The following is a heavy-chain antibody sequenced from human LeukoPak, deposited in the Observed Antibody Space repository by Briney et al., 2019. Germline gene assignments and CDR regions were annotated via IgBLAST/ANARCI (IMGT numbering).Heavy chain of an antibody. CDR3: ARDLVPDYYDSSGYYDY. CDR2: INSDGSST. V-gene: IGHV3-74*01. CDR1: GFTFSSYW. D-gene: IGHD3-22*01. J-gene: IGHJ4*02. Sequence: PGGSLRLSCAATGFTFSSYWMNWVRQAPGKGLVWVLRINSDGSSTSYADSVKGRFTISRDNAKNTLYLQMNSLRAEDTAVYYCARDLVPDYYDSSGYYDYWGQGTLVTVSS.